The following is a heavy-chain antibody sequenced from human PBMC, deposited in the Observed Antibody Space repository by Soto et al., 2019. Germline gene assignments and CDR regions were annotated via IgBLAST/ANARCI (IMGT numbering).Heavy chain of an antibody. D-gene: IGHD3-16*01. CDR1: GFTFTGYY. Sequence: ASVKVSCKASGFTFTGYYIHWERQAPGQGLEWMGWIKSDGDDPNHAQKFQDRVTMTRDTSMNTVYMELSSLRSDDSAVYYCARDERSYGEPPFDYWGQGTLVTVSS. J-gene: IGHJ4*02. CDR2: IKSDGDDP. V-gene: IGHV1-2*02. CDR3: ARDERSYGEPPFDY.